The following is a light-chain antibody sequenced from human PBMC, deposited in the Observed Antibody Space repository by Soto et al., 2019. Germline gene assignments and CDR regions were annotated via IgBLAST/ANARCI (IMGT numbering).Light chain of an antibody. J-gene: IGKJ1*01. V-gene: IGKV4-1*01. CDR2: AAS. CDR1: QSVLYSSNNKNY. CDR3: QKSYNVLSWT. Sequence: DIVMTQSPDSLAVSLGERATINCKSSQSVLYSSNNKNYLAWYQLKPGKAPKLLIYAASYLQSGVPSRFRGSGSGTDFTLTISSLQPEDFATYYCQKSYNVLSWTFGQGTKVDIK.